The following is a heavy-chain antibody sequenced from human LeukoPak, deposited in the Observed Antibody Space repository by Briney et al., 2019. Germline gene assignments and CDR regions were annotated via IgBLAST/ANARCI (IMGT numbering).Heavy chain of an antibody. CDR2: ISGSGGST. V-gene: IGHV3-23*01. D-gene: IGHD3-10*01. J-gene: IGHJ5*02. Sequence: GESLMISCAASGFTFSSYAMSWVRQAPGKGLEWVSAISGSGGSTYYADSVKGRFTISRDNSKNTLYLQMNSLRAEDTAVYYCAKRAPVLLWFGELLIHNWFDPWGQGTLVTVSS. CDR1: GFTFSSYA. CDR3: AKRAPVLLWFGELLIHNWFDP.